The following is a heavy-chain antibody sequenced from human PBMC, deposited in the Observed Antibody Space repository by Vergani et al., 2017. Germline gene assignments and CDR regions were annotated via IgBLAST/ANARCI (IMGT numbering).Heavy chain of an antibody. Sequence: EVQLLESGGGLVQPGGSLRLSCAASGFTFSSYAMSWVRQAPGKGLEWVSAISGSGGSTYYADSVKGRCTISRDNSKNTLYLQMNSLRAEDTAVYYCAKDSRYGYCSSTSCPFDYWGQGTLVTVSS. CDR3: AKDSRYGYCSSTSCPFDY. CDR2: ISGSGGST. CDR1: GFTFSSYA. D-gene: IGHD2-2*03. V-gene: IGHV3-23*01. J-gene: IGHJ4*02.